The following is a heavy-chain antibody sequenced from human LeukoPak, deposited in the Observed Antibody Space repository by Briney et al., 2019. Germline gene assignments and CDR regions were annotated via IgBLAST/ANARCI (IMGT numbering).Heavy chain of an antibody. D-gene: IGHD5-12*01. CDR3: ARDGSYGGYGDY. CDR1: GFTFSSYS. Sequence: GGSLRLSCAASGFTFSSYSMNWVRQAPGKGLEWVSYITGHSSTMYYADSVKGRFTISRDNDKNSLYLQMNSLRAEDTAIYYCARDGSYGGYGDYWGQGTLVTVSS. J-gene: IGHJ4*02. CDR2: ITGHSSTM. V-gene: IGHV3-48*01.